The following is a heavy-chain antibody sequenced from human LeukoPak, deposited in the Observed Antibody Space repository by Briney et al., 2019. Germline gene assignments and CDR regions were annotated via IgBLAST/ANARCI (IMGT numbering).Heavy chain of an antibody. CDR1: GSIFTDYW. V-gene: IGHV5-51*01. CDR3: ARGAAGTTPDYYYFGLDV. CDR2: IYPGDSDN. D-gene: IGHD1-7*01. J-gene: IGHJ6*02. Sequence: GASLQICCQGSGSIFTDYWIGWGRQVPGKGVEGGGIIYPGDSDNRYSPYCQGQVTISADKSINTAHLQWSSLKASETAMYYCARGAAGTTPDYYYFGLDVWGQGTTVRVSS.